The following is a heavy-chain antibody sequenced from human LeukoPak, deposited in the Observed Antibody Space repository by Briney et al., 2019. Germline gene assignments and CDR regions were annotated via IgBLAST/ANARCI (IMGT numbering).Heavy chain of an antibody. Sequence: PSETLSLTCTVSGGSISSYYWSWIRRSPGKGLEWIGYISYSGSTDYNPSLKSRVTISVDTSKNQFSLKVNSVTAADTAVYYCARIYSSAWYSIDYWGQGTLVTVSS. CDR2: ISYSGST. D-gene: IGHD6-19*01. V-gene: IGHV4-59*01. CDR1: GGSISSYY. J-gene: IGHJ4*02. CDR3: ARIYSSAWYSIDY.